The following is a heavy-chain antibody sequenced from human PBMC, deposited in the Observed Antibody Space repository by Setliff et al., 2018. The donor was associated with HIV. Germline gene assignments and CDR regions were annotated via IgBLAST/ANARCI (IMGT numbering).Heavy chain of an antibody. J-gene: IGHJ4*02. CDR3: ARVGYHGSGRYSFDY. Sequence: SETLSLTCTVSGPSINIHYWSWIRQSPGKGFEWIGHIHTSGSTKYNPSLKSRVTISADTSKNEFSLKLSSMTAADTAVYYCARVGYHGSGRYSFDYWGQGTLVTVSS. CDR2: IHTSGST. V-gene: IGHV4-59*11. D-gene: IGHD3-10*01. CDR1: GPSINIHY.